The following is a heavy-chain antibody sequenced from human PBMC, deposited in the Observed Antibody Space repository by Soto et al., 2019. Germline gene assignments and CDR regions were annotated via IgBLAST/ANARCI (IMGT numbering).Heavy chain of an antibody. J-gene: IGHJ5*02. V-gene: IGHV4-4*02. CDR2: IYHSGST. CDR3: ARVGTTVTNRFDP. Sequence: SETLSRTCAVVCCSIRSSNWWSWVRQPPGKGPEWIGEIYHSGSTNYNPSLKSRVTISVDKSKNQFSLKLSSVTAVDTAVYYCARVGTTVTNRFDPWGQGTLVTVSS. CDR1: CCSIRSSNW. D-gene: IGHD4-17*01.